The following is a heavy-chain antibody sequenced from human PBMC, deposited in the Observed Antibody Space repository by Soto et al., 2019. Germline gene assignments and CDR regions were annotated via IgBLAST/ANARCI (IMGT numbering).Heavy chain of an antibody. CDR3: ARSNSGNGNSYSPFDY. CDR1: GGTSRSYP. D-gene: IGHD2-21*01. CDR2: IIPMFGTA. Sequence: QVQLAQSGAEVKKPGSSVKVSCKASGGTSRSYPISWVRQAPGQGLEWMGGIIPMFGTANYAQKFQGRLTITADDSTSTAYMALSSLRSEDTAVYYCARSNSGNGNSYSPFDYWGQGTLVTVSS. V-gene: IGHV1-69*01. J-gene: IGHJ4*02.